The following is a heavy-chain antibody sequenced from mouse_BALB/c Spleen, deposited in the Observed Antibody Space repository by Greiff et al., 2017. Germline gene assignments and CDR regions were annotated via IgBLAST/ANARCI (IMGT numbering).Heavy chain of an antibody. J-gene: IGHJ2*01. V-gene: IGHV1-80*01. D-gene: IGHD2-3*01. CDR3: ARGGWSLFDY. CDR2: IYPGDGDT. CDR1: GYAFSSYW. Sequence: QVQLKESGAELVRPGSSVKISCKASGYAFSSYWMNWVKQRPGQGLEWIGQIYPGDGDTNYNGKFKGKATLTADKSSSTAYMQLSSLTSEDSAVYFCARGGWSLFDYWGQGTTLTVSS.